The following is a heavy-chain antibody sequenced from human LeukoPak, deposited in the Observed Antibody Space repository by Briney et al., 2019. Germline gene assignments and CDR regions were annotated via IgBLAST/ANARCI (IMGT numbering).Heavy chain of an antibody. V-gene: IGHV1-2*02. CDR2: INPNSGGI. J-gene: IGHJ4*02. D-gene: IGHD3-16*02. CDR1: GYTFTGYY. CDR3: ATGARLGELSLSFDY. Sequence: ASVKVSCKASGYTFTGYYMHWVRQAPGQGLEWMGWINPNSGGIIYAQKFQGRVTMTEDTSTDTAYMELSSLRSEDTAVYYCATGARLGELSLSFDYWGQGTLVTVSS.